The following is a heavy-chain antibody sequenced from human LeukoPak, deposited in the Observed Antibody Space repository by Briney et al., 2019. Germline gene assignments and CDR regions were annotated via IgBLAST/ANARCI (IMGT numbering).Heavy chain of an antibody. Sequence: SETLSLTCAVYGGSFSGYYWSWIRQPPGKGLEWIGEINHSGSTNYNPSLKSRVTISVDTSKNQFSPKLSSVTAADTAVYYCARELGYSSNWFDPWGQGTLVTVSS. D-gene: IGHD2-15*01. CDR3: ARELGYSSNWFDP. CDR1: GGSFSGYY. V-gene: IGHV4-34*01. J-gene: IGHJ5*02. CDR2: INHSGST.